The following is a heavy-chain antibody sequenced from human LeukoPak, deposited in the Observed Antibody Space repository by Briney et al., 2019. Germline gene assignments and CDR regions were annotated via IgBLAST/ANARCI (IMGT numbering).Heavy chain of an antibody. CDR3: ARDLGGYSYGGYYYYGMDV. D-gene: IGHD5-18*01. J-gene: IGHJ6*02. CDR2: IIPILGIA. Sequence: SVKVSCKASGGTFSSYTIGWVRQAPGQGLEWMGRIIPILGIANYAQKFQGRVTITADKSTSTAYMELSSLRSEDTAVYYCARDLGGYSYGGYYYYGMDVWGQGTTVTVSS. CDR1: GGTFSSYT. V-gene: IGHV1-69*04.